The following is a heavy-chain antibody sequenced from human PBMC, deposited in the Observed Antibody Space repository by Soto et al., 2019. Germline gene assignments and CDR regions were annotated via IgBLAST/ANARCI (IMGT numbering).Heavy chain of an antibody. CDR2: ISYDGSNK. Sequence: GGSLRLSCAASGFTFSSYGMHWVRQAPGKGLEWVAVISYDGSNKYYADSVKGRFTISRDNSKNTLYLQMNSLRAEDTAVYYCAKDLEVRLRYFDWFVPVAPGDYWGQGTLVTVSS. CDR3: AKDLEVRLRYFDWFVPVAPGDY. J-gene: IGHJ4*02. D-gene: IGHD3-9*01. CDR1: GFTFSSYG. V-gene: IGHV3-30*18.